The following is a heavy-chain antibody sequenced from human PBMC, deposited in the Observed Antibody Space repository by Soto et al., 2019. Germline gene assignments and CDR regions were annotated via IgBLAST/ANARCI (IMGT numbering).Heavy chain of an antibody. CDR3: AKSASLTGAFDI. V-gene: IGHV3-23*01. CDR1: GFTFSSYA. D-gene: IGHD6-25*01. CDR2: MSGSGGST. Sequence: EVQLLESGGGLVQPGWSLRLSCAASGFTFSSYAMSWVRQAPGKGLEWVSAMSGSGGSTYYADSVKGRFTISRDNSKNTLYLQMNSLRAEDTAVYYCAKSASLTGAFDIWGQGTMVTVSS. J-gene: IGHJ3*02.